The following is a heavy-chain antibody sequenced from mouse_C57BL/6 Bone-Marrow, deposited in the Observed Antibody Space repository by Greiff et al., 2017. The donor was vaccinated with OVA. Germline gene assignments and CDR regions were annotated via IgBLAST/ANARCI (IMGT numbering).Heavy chain of an antibody. D-gene: IGHD2-1*01. Sequence: VQLQQSGAELVKPGASVKLSCTASGFNIKDYYMHWVKQRTEQGLEWIGRIDPEDDETKYAPKFQGKATITADTSSNTAYLQLSSLTSEDTAVYYCALVFYGNYVRYFDVWGTGTTVTVSS. J-gene: IGHJ1*03. CDR1: GFNIKDYY. CDR3: ALVFYGNYVRYFDV. CDR2: IDPEDDET. V-gene: IGHV14-2*01.